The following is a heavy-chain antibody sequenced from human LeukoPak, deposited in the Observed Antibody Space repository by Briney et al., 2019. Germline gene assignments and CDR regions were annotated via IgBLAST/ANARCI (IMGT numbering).Heavy chain of an antibody. CDR3: VTVSPYEEGH. CDR1: VVAFSTYS. CDR2: INSNSGTV. Sequence: GGSLRLSCVASVVAFSTYSMLGVRQAPGKGLEWLSYINSNSGTVNYANSVKGRFTISRDNPRHSLYLQMNSLTVEDTAVYFCVTVSPYEEGHWGQRTLVTVSP. V-gene: IGHV3-48*01. J-gene: IGHJ4*01. D-gene: IGHD5-12*01.